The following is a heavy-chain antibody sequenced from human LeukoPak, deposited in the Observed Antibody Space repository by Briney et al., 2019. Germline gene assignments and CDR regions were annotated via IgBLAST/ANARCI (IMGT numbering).Heavy chain of an antibody. Sequence: GASVKVSCKASGGTFSSYAISWVRQAPGQGLEWMGGIIPIFGTANYAQKFQGRVTITADESTSTAYMELSSLRSEDTAVYYCARGNHYDILTGLVSFDYWGQGTLVTVSS. D-gene: IGHD3-9*01. CDR1: GGTFSSYA. V-gene: IGHV1-69*13. CDR2: IIPIFGTA. CDR3: ARGNHYDILTGLVSFDY. J-gene: IGHJ4*02.